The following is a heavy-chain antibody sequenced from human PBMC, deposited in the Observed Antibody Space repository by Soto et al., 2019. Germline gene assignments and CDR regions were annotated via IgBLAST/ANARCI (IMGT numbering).Heavy chain of an antibody. CDR1: GYSFNGYA. D-gene: IGHD3-10*01. CDR2: IKGGNGYT. V-gene: IGHV1-3*01. Sequence: QVQLVQSGAEVKKPGASVKVSCKASGYSFNGYAIHWVRQAPGQRLEWMGWIKGGNGYTRYSQKFQDRVTLTRDTSATTAYMDVSGLRFEDTAVYYCAKDLDGAGRTGEYWGQGTPVTVSS. J-gene: IGHJ4*02. CDR3: AKDLDGAGRTGEY.